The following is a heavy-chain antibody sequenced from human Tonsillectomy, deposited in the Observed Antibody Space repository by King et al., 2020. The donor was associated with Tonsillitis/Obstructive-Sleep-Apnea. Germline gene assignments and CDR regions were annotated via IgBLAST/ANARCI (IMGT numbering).Heavy chain of an antibody. J-gene: IGHJ6*02. D-gene: IGHD2-15*01. V-gene: IGHV4-59*12. CDR1: GGSITSYY. Sequence: QLQESGPGLVKPSETLSLTCTVSGGSITSYYWNWIRPPPGKGLEWIGYIYYSGSTKYNPSLKSRVTISVDTSKNQFSLNVSSVTAADTAVYYCAREVAYGIDVWGQGTTVTVSS. CDR3: AREVAYGIDV. CDR2: IYYSGST.